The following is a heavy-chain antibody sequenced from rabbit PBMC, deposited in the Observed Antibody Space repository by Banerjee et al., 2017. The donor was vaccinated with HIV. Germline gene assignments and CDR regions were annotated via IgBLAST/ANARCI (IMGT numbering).Heavy chain of an antibody. CDR1: GFSFSSCYC. CDR3: ARSYAGSSYATYYYFNL. V-gene: IGHV1S45*01. D-gene: IGHD8-1*01. J-gene: IGHJ4*01. Sequence: QEQLEESGGDLFKPEGSLTLTCTASGFSFSSCYCICWVRQAPGKGLELIGCIYTGSSGSTHYASWAKGRFTISKTSSTTVTFQMTSLTAADTATYFCARSYAGSSYATYYYFNLWGPGTLVTVS. CDR2: IYTGSSGST.